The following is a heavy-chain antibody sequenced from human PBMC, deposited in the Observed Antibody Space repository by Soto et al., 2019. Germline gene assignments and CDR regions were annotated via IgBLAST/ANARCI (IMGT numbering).Heavy chain of an antibody. CDR2: IYHSGST. J-gene: IGHJ4*02. Sequence: SETLSLTCAVSGGSISSGGYSWSWIRQPPGKGLEWIGYIYHSGSTYYNPSLKSRVTISVDRSKNQFSLKLSSVTAADTAVYYCARASIAAHRVDYWGQGTLVTVSS. CDR1: GGSISSGGYS. D-gene: IGHD6-6*01. CDR3: ARASIAAHRVDY. V-gene: IGHV4-30-2*01.